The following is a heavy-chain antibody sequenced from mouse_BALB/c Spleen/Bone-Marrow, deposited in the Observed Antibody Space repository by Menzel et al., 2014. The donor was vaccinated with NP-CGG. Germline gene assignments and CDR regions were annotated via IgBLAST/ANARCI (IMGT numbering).Heavy chain of an antibody. CDR1: GYTFTSYF. Sequence: EVQLQQSGPELVKPGASVKMSCKASGYTFTSYFMHWVKQKPGQGLEWIGYINPYNDGTKYNEKFKGKATLTSDKSSSTAYMEHSSLASEDSAVYYSARLDQRYEGYWGQGATLTVSS. CDR2: INPYNDGT. J-gene: IGHJ2*01. V-gene: IGHV1-14*01. CDR3: ARLDQRYEGY. D-gene: IGHD2-10*02.